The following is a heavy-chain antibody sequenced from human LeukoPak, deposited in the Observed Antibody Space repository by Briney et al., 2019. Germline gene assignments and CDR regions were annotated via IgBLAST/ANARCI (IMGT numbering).Heavy chain of an antibody. CDR1: GGSISSYY. Sequence: SETLSLTCTVSGGSISSYYWSWMGQSPGKGLKGSGYITNIGSTNYKPSLKRLVTISGDTSRNQFSLKLSSVTAADTAVYYCARVRGWLQQSNWFDPWGQGTLVTVSS. D-gene: IGHD5-24*01. V-gene: IGHV4-59*01. CDR2: ITNIGST. CDR3: ARVRGWLQQSNWFDP. J-gene: IGHJ5*02.